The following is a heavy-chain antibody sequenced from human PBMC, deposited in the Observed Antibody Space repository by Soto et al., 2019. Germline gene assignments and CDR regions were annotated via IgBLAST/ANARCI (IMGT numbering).Heavy chain of an antibody. CDR2: INTYNGNT. J-gene: IGHJ5*02. D-gene: IGHD3-10*01. CDR3: ARGVGSGTYYNQYTWFDP. V-gene: IGHV1-18*01. CDR1: GYTITNCA. Sequence: SVKVTCKASGYTITNCALSWAPQAPRQGLEWMGWINTYNGNTNHAQKLQGRGTMTTDTSTSTAYMELRSLRSDDTAVYYCARGVGSGTYYNQYTWFDPWGQGTLVTVSS.